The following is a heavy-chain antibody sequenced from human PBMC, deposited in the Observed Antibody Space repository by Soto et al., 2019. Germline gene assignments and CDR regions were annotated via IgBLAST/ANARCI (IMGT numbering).Heavy chain of an antibody. CDR3: ARDAEHWSGYSYYFDY. D-gene: IGHD3-3*01. CDR1: GGTFSSYT. J-gene: IGHJ4*02. CDR2: IIPILGIA. V-gene: IGHV1-69*04. Sequence: GASLKVSCKASGGTFSSYTISCVRQAPGQGLEWMGRIIPILGIANYAQKFQGRVTITADKSTSTAYMELSSLRSEDTAVYYCARDAEHWSGYSYYFDYWGQGTLVTVSS.